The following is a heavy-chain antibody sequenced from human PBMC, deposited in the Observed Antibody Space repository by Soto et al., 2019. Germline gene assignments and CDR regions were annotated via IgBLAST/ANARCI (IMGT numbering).Heavy chain of an antibody. V-gene: IGHV1-69*06. D-gene: IGHD2-8*01. J-gene: IGHJ5*02. CDR1: GGTFSSYA. Sequence: SVKVSCRAYGGTFSSYAISRVRQAPGQGLEWMGGIIPIFGTANYAQKFQGRVTITADKSTSTAYMELSSLRSEDTAVYYCARLGYCTNGVCFPAWGQGTLVTVSS. CDR3: ARLGYCTNGVCFPA. CDR2: IIPIFGTA.